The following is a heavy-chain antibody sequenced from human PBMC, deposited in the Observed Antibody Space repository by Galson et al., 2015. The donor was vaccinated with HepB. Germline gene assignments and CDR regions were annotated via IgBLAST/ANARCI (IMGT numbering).Heavy chain of an antibody. J-gene: IGHJ6*02. CDR2: INSDGSST. D-gene: IGHD4-17*01. V-gene: IGHV3-74*01. CDR3: ARVPDGDAVYYYYYGMDV. CDR1: GFTFSSYW. Sequence: SLRLSCAASGFTFSSYWMHWVRQAPGKGLVWVSRINSDGSSTSYADSVKGRFTISRDNAKNTLYLQMNSLRAEDTAVYYCARVPDGDAVYYYYYGMDVWGQGTTVTVSS.